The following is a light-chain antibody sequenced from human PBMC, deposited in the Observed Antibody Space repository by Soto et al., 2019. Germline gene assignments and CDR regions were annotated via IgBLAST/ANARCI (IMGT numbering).Light chain of an antibody. CDR1: QSISSW. V-gene: IGKV1-5*03. Sequence: DTQMTQSPSTLSASVGDRVTITCRASQSISSWLAWYQQKPGKAPKLLIYKASSLESGVPSRFSGSGSGTEFTLTISSLQPDEFATYYCQQYNSYSWTFGQGTKADIK. CDR2: KAS. J-gene: IGKJ1*01. CDR3: QQYNSYSWT.